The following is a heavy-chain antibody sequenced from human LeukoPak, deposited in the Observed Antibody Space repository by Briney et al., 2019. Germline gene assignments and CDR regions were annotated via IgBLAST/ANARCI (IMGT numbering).Heavy chain of an antibody. V-gene: IGHV4-39*01. Sequence: SETLYLTCTVPGGSMRSGSYDWGWIRQPPGKGPEWIGRISYSGSTYYNPSRKSRVTISVDTSKNQFSLKLSSVTAADTAVYYCARIRRDGYKNAYYFDYWGQGTLVTVSS. CDR2: ISYSGST. D-gene: IGHD5-24*01. CDR3: ARIRRDGYKNAYYFDY. CDR1: GGSMRSGSYD. J-gene: IGHJ4*02.